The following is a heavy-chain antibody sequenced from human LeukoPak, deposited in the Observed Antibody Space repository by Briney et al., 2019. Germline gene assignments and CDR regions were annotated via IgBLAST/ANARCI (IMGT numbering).Heavy chain of an antibody. CDR3: AREATPYGDYGPVSW. D-gene: IGHD4-17*01. Sequence: SETLSLTCAVYGGSFSGYYWSWIRQPPGKGLEWIGEINHSGSTNYNPSLKSRVTISVDTSKNQFSLKLSSVTAADTAVYYCAREATPYGDYGPVSWWGQGTLVTVSS. CDR1: GGSFSGYY. J-gene: IGHJ4*02. V-gene: IGHV4-34*01. CDR2: INHSGST.